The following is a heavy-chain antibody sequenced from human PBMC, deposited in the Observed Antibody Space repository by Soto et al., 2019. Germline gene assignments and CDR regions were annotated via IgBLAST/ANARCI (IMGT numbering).Heavy chain of an antibody. V-gene: IGHV4-30-2*01. CDR3: ARAHYGDYGYGMDV. D-gene: IGHD4-17*01. CDR2: IYHSGST. Sequence: QLQLQESGSGLVKPSQTLSLTCAVSGGSISSGGYSWSWIRQPPGKGREWIGYIYHSGSTYYNPSPKSRVTISVDRSKNQFSLKLSSVTAADTAVYYCARAHYGDYGYGMDVWGQGTTVTVSS. CDR1: GGSISSGGYS. J-gene: IGHJ6*02.